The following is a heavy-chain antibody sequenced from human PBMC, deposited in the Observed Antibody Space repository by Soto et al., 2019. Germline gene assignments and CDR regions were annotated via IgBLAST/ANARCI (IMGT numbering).Heavy chain of an antibody. J-gene: IGHJ3*01. Sequence: QVQLQESGPGLVKPSGTLSLSCAVSGASISDNHWWNWIRQSPGRGLELIGEIWHSGLANYNPSLRSRLTMSVDTSRNSFSLTLASVTAADTAVYYCARGKPGYSTGWGAFDVWGQGTTVTVSS. D-gene: IGHD6-19*01. CDR2: IWHSGLA. CDR1: GASISDNHW. V-gene: IGHV4-4*02. CDR3: ARGKPGYSTGWGAFDV.